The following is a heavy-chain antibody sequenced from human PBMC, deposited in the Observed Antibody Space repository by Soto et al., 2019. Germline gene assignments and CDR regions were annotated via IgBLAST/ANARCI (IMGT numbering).Heavy chain of an antibody. Sequence: QVQLQESGPGLVKPSETLSLTCTVSGGSISSYYWSWIRQPPGKGLEWIGYIYYSGSTNYTPSLQSRVTISVDTSKNQFSRKLSSVTAADTAVYYCARRDDLNWFDPWGQGTLVTVS. V-gene: IGHV4-59*01. CDR1: GGSISSYY. D-gene: IGHD1-1*01. J-gene: IGHJ5*02. CDR3: ARRDDLNWFDP. CDR2: IYYSGST.